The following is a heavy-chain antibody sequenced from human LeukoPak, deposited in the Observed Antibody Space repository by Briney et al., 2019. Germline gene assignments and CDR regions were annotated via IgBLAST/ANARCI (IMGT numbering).Heavy chain of an antibody. CDR3: ARGRAYYYDSSGYYFI. V-gene: IGHV4-34*01. Sequence: SETPSLTCAVYGGSFSGYYWSWIRQPPGKGLEWIGEINHSGSTNYNPSLKSRVTISVDTSKNQFSLKLSSVTAADTAVYYCARGRAYYYDSSGYYFIWGQGTMVTVPS. D-gene: IGHD3-22*01. CDR2: INHSGST. J-gene: IGHJ3*02. CDR1: GGSFSGYY.